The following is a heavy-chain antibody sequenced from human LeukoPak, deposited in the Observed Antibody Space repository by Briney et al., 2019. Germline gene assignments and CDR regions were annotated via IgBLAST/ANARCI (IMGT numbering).Heavy chain of an antibody. CDR1: GFTFSSYA. D-gene: IGHD2-15*01. CDR3: ARGTLEHCSGASCYPLDS. Sequence: GESLKISCQGSGFTFSSYAMSWVRQAPGKGLECVSVVTGSGGDTYYTGSVNGRFTISRDNSKNTLYLQMNSLRAEDTAVYYCARGTLEHCSGASCYPLDSWGQGTLVTVSS. CDR2: VTGSGGDT. V-gene: IGHV3-23*01. J-gene: IGHJ5*01.